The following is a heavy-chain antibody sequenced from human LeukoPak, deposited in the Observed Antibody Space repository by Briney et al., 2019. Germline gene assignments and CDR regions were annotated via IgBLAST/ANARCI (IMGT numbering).Heavy chain of an antibody. D-gene: IGHD5-18*01. CDR2: FYSRGSS. Sequence: PPRGGPRLSCASPRFPRRNNHLSRARPGPRDGVEGVESFYSRGSSYYADSVKGRFIISRDSSTDTLYLQMNSLRVEDTAVYFCARDRGYGYGFFDYWGQGTLVTVSS. CDR1: RFPRRNNH. CDR3: ARDRGYGYGFFDY. V-gene: IGHV3-53*01. J-gene: IGHJ4*02.